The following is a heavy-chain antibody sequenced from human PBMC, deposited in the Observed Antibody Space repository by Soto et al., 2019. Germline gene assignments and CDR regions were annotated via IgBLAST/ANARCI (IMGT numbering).Heavy chain of an antibody. D-gene: IGHD6-19*01. V-gene: IGHV3-30-3*01. CDR3: ARSVAVAGLDY. J-gene: IGHJ4*02. CDR1: GFTLSSYS. CDR2: ISYDGNKK. Sequence: QVQLVESGGVVGQPGRSLRLSCAASGFTLSSYSMHWVRQAPGTGLEWVGVISYDGNKKYYRDSVKGRFSISRDTSNNTVHLQMNSLSPDDTAVYYCARSVAVAGLDYWGQGSLVNVSS.